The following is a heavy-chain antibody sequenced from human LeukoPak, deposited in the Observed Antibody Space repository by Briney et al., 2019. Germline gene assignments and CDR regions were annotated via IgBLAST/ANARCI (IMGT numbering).Heavy chain of an antibody. CDR3: ARVYIWFGEDYFDY. Sequence: GGSLRLSCAASGFTFSDYYMSWIREAPGKGLEWGSYISSSGSTIYYADSVKGRFTISKDNAKHTLYLQMNSLRAEDTAVYYCARVYIWFGEDYFDYWGQGTLVTVSS. D-gene: IGHD3-10*01. V-gene: IGHV3-11*01. CDR1: GFTFSDYY. CDR2: ISSSGSTI. J-gene: IGHJ4*02.